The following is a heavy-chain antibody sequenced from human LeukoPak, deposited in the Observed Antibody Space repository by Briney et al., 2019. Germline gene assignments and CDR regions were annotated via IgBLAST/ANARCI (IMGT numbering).Heavy chain of an antibody. D-gene: IGHD2-2*01. CDR2: ISAYNYNT. V-gene: IGHV1-18*01. CDR1: GYTFTSYG. Sequence: GASVKVSCKASGYTFTSYGITWVRQAPGQGLEWMGWISAYNYNTNYAQKLQDRVTMTTDTSTTTAYMELRSLRSDDTAVYYCARDECTSTSCYCDYWGQGTPVTVSS. J-gene: IGHJ4*02. CDR3: ARDECTSTSCYCDY.